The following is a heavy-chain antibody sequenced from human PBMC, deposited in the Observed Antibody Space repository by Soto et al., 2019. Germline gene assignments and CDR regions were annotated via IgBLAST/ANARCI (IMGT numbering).Heavy chain of an antibody. J-gene: IGHJ4*02. CDR1: GFTFSSYA. V-gene: IGHV3-23*01. CDR2: ISGSGGST. Sequence: EVQLLESGGGLVQPGGSLRLSCAASGFTFSSYAMRWVRQAPGKGLEWVSAISGSGGSTYYADSVKGRFTISRDNTKNTLYLQMNSLRAEDTAVYYCARRGSGSYCGYWVQGTLVTVSS. D-gene: IGHD1-26*01. CDR3: ARRGSGSYCGY.